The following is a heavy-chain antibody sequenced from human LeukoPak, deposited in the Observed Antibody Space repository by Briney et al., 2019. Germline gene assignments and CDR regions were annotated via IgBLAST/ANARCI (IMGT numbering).Heavy chain of an antibody. V-gene: IGHV1-8*01. CDR3: ARDSGYCSGGSCWYFDF. CDR2: MNPNSGNT. D-gene: IGHD2-15*01. J-gene: IGHJ4*02. Sequence: ASVKVSCKASGYTFTSYDINWVRQATGQGLEGMGWMNPNSGNTGYAQKFQGRVTMTRNTSISTAYMELSSLRSEDTAVYYCARDSGYCSGGSCWYFDFWGQGTLVTVSA. CDR1: GYTFTSYD.